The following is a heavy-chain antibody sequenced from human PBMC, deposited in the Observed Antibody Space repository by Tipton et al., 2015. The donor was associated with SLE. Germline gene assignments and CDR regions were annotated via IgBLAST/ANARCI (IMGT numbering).Heavy chain of an antibody. Sequence: TLSLTCTVSGYSISSGHLWGWIRQAPGKGLEWIASVFRSGTSHYNPSLKRRATISEDTSKNQFSLKLSSATATDTAVYYCARDSNNWIYGYFDSWGLRILVTVSS. D-gene: IGHD1-7*01. CDR1: GYSISSGHL. CDR3: ARDSNNWIYGYFDS. J-gene: IGHJ4*02. V-gene: IGHV4-38-2*02. CDR2: VFRSGTS.